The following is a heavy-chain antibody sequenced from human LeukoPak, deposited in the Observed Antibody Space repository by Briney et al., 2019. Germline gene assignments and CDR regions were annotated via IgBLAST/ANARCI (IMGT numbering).Heavy chain of an antibody. CDR1: GFTFSSYG. CDR2: IRYDGSNK. D-gene: IGHD6-13*01. V-gene: IGHV3-30*02. J-gene: IGHJ5*02. CDR3: AKMYSSSWSINWFDP. Sequence: GGSLRLSCAASGFTFSSYGTHWVRQAPGKGLEWVAFIRYDGSNKYYADSVKGRFTIPRDNSKNTLYLQMNSLRAEDTAVYYCAKMYSSSWSINWFDPWGQGTLVTVSS.